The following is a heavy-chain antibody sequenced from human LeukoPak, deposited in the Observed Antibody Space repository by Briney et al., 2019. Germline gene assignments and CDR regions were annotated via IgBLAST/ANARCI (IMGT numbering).Heavy chain of an antibody. V-gene: IGHV4-61*05. D-gene: IGHD3-3*01. J-gene: IGHJ4*02. CDR2: IYYSRST. CDR1: GGSISSNSYY. Sequence: SETLSLTCTASGGSISSNSYYWAWIRQPPGKGLEWIGYIYYSRSTNYKPSLKSRVTISVDTSKNQFSLKLSSVTAADTAVYYCARDWRGVDYWGQGTLVTVSS. CDR3: ARDWRGVDY.